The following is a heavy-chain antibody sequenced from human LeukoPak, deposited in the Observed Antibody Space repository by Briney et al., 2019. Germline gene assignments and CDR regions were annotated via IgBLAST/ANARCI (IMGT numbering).Heavy chain of an antibody. D-gene: IGHD3-16*01. CDR3: GRAFPPLRTSSAGDL. CDR1: GFTLSDYD. V-gene: IGHV3-21*01. J-gene: IGHJ4*02. Sequence: GGSLRLSCSASGFTLSDYDMNWVRQAPGKGLEWVSSISYLSSHVYYGDSVKGRFSISRDNAKNSLYLQMNSLGAEDTAIYYCGRAFPPLRTSSAGDLWGQGILVTVSS. CDR2: ISYLSSHV.